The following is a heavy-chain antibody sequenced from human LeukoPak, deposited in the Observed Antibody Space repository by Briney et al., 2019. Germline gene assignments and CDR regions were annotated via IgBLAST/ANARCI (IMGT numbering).Heavy chain of an antibody. D-gene: IGHD2-2*01. CDR2: IYYSGST. J-gene: IGHJ2*01. V-gene: IGHV4-59*01. CDR1: GGSISSYY. Sequence: SETLSLTCTVSGGSISSYYWSWIRQPPGKGLEWIGNIYYSGSTNYNPSLKSRVTISGDTSKNQFSLELRSVTAADTAVYYCARRVVDSRWYFDVWGRGTLITVSS. CDR3: ARRVVDSRWYFDV.